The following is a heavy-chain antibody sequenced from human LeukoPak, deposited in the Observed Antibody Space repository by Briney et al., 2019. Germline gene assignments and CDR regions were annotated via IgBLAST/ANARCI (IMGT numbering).Heavy chain of an antibody. CDR1: GYTLTSYA. D-gene: IGHD2-21*02. CDR3: ARGYPTAYREYYFDY. V-gene: IGHV1-69*13. J-gene: IGHJ4*02. Sequence: GASVKVSCKASGYTLTSYAISWVRQAPGQGLEWMGGIIPIFGTANYAQKFQGRVTITADESTSTAYMELSSLRSEDTAVYYCARGYPTAYREYYFDYWGQGTLVTVSS. CDR2: IIPIFGTA.